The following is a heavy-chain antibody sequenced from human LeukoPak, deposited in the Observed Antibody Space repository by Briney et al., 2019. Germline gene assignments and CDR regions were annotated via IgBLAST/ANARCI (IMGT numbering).Heavy chain of an antibody. V-gene: IGHV1-2*02. CDR1: GYTFTGYY. J-gene: IGHJ6*03. CDR2: INPNSGGT. CDR3: ARVPDYGDYDVYYMDV. Sequence: ASVEVSCKASGYTFTGYYMHWVRQAPGQGLEWMGWINPNSGGTNYAQKFQGRVTMTRDTSISTAYMELSRLRSDDTAVYYCARVPDYGDYDVYYMDVWGKGTTVTVSS. D-gene: IGHD4-17*01.